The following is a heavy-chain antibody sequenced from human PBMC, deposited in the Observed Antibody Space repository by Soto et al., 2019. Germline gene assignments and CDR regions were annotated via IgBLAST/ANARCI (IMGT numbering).Heavy chain of an antibody. Sequence: QVQLQESGPGLVKPSQTLSLTCTVSSGSITSGGYYWSWIRQLPGKGLEYIGYIYHSGSTYYNPSLKSRLSISVETSNNQFSLKLTSVTAADTAVYHCARDPVGDPDGYFAYWGQGTPVTVSS. V-gene: IGHV4-31*03. J-gene: IGHJ4*02. CDR2: IYHSGST. D-gene: IGHD2-21*02. CDR1: SGSITSGGYY. CDR3: ARDPVGDPDGYFAY.